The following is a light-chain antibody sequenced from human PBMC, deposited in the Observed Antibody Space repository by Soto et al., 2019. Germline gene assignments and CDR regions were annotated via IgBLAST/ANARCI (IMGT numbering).Light chain of an antibody. CDR3: QQLYSFPLT. V-gene: IGKV3-15*01. Sequence: EIVMTQSPGTLSLSPGDTATLSCRASQSLGSDLAWYQQKPGQAPRLLIFGASARPTGIPARISGSGSGTEFTLTISSLRSEDFATYYCQQLYSFPLTFGGGTKVEIK. CDR1: QSLGSD. CDR2: GAS. J-gene: IGKJ4*01.